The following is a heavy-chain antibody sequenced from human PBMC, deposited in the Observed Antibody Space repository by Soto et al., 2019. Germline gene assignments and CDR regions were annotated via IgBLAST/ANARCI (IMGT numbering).Heavy chain of an antibody. D-gene: IGHD5-12*01. CDR2: IIPIFGTA. CDR3: AVGSVAIVQTGMKPFDY. CDR1: GGTFSNYA. V-gene: IGHV1-69*13. Sequence: SVKVSCKASGGTFSNYAISWVRQAPGQGLEWMGGIIPIFGTANYAQKFQGRVTITADESTSTAYMELSSLRSEDTAIYYCAVGSVAIVQTGMKPFDYWGQGTLVNVSS. J-gene: IGHJ4*02.